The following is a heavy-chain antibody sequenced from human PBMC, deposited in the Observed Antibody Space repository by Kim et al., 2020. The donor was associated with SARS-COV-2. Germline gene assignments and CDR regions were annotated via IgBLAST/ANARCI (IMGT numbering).Heavy chain of an antibody. D-gene: IGHD1-26*01. J-gene: IGHJ5*02. CDR1: GYTFPDYA. Sequence: ASVKVSCKASGYTFPDYALSWVRQAPGQGLQWMGWINTNMGKSTYAQGFTRRFVFSLETSVATAYLQISSLEPGDSAVYYCARSPPGWEFLNYVDPSGQG. CDR3: ARSPPGWEFLNYVDP. V-gene: IGHV7-4-1*01. CDR2: INTNMGKS.